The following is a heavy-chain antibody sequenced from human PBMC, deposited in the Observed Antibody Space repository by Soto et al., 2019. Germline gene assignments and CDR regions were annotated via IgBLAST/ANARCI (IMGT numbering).Heavy chain of an antibody. Sequence: SETLSLTCTITGGSISYYYWSWIRQPPGKGLEWIGHIYFSGSTNYNPSLKSRVTILVDTSKNQFSLKLNSVNAADTAMYYCAGGVSLAFWGQGTLVTVSS. V-gene: IGHV4-59*01. CDR2: IYFSGST. J-gene: IGHJ4*02. D-gene: IGHD3-16*01. CDR1: GGSISYYY. CDR3: AGGVSLAF.